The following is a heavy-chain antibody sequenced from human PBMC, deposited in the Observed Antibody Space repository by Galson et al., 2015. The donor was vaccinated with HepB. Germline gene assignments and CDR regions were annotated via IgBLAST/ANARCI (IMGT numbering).Heavy chain of an antibody. CDR2: ISYDGTLQ. CDR3: AKEKDYYVSWSSDY. J-gene: IGHJ4*02. Sequence: SLRLSCAASGFTFSNYGMHWVRQAPGKGLEWVAVISYDGTLQYYVDSVKGRFTISRDNSKSALYLQLNSLRAEDTAVYYCAKEKDYYVSWSSDYWGQGTLVIVSS. V-gene: IGHV3-30*18. CDR1: GFTFSNYG. D-gene: IGHD3-10*01.